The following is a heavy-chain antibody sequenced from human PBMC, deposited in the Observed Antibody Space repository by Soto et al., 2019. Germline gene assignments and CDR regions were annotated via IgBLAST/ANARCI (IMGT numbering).Heavy chain of an antibody. J-gene: IGHJ4*02. D-gene: IGHD2-21*02. CDR1: GFSFTTYG. CDR2: IWYDGSKT. CDR3: VNDHGGGVCYSNPYFDY. Sequence: QVQLVESGGGVVQPGGSLRLSCAASGFSFTTYGLHWVRQAPGKGLEWVAVIWYDGSKTYYADSVKGRFTISRDNSKNTRYLQMTSVRVEDTAMYLCVNDHGGGVCYSNPYFDYWGQGTLVTVSS. V-gene: IGHV3-33*06.